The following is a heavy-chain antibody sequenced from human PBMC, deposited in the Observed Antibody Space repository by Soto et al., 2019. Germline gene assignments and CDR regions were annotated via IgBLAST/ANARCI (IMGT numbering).Heavy chain of an antibody. D-gene: IGHD5-18*01. J-gene: IGHJ6*02. Sequence: GGSLRLSCAASGFTFSSYAMSWVRQAPGKGLEWVSAISGSGGSTYYADSVKGRFTISRDNSKNTLYLQMNSLRAEDTAVYYCAKGSGYSYGYPYYYYGMDVWGQGTTVTVSS. CDR1: GFTFSSYA. CDR3: AKGSGYSYGYPYYYYGMDV. CDR2: ISGSGGST. V-gene: IGHV3-23*01.